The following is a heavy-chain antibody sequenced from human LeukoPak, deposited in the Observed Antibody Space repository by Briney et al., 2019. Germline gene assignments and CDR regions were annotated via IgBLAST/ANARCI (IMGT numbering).Heavy chain of an antibody. V-gene: IGHV3-23*01. CDR3: ARSRSGSANWALQIFDN. J-gene: IGHJ4*02. Sequence: GGSLRLSCAASGFTFRRYAMNWVRQAPGKGLEWISVISENGGRTYYADSVKGRFTISTDYSKNTLYLQMNSLRAEDTAVYFCARSRSGSANWALQIFDNWGQGTLVTVSS. CDR2: ISENGGRT. D-gene: IGHD1-1*01. CDR1: GFTFRRYA.